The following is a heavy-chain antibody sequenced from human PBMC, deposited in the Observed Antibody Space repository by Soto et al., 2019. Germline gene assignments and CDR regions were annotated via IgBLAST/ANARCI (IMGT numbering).Heavy chain of an antibody. V-gene: IGHV1-3*01. J-gene: IGHJ4*02. CDR3: AREPEDGVPGDY. CDR2: IIVSNGSP. D-gene: IGHD3-3*01. CDR1: GYTFTSHT. Sequence: QVQLVQSGAEVKEPGASVRVSCKASGYTFTSHTLHWARQAPGQGLEWMGWIIVSNGSPRYAPQFQGRVTFRRDTSATTAYMELSSLTSDDMAVYYCAREPEDGVPGDYWGQGTLVVVSS.